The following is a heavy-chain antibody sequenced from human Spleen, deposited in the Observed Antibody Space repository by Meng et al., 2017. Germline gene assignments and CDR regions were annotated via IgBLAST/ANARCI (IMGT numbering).Heavy chain of an antibody. Sequence: SETLSLTCNVSAGSVNSRSYYWTWVRQPPGRGLEWIGSMHYTGDTKHNPSLKSRVTISVDTSKNQFSLKLSSVTAADTAVYYCARGNSSSWYSFENYPYYYGMDVWGQGTTVTVSS. D-gene: IGHD6-13*01. CDR1: AGSVNSRSYY. V-gene: IGHV4-61*01. CDR2: MHYTGDT. CDR3: ARGNSSSWYSFENYPYYYGMDV. J-gene: IGHJ6*02.